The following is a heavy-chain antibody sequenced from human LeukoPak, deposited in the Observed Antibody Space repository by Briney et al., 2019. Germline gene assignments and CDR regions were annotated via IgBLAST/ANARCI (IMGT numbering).Heavy chain of an antibody. CDR3: AKEAFRSPTEEDYFDY. CDR2: ISYDGNTK. J-gene: IGHJ4*02. Sequence: GGSLRLSCAASGFTFSSYGIHWVRQAPGKGLEWVAVISYDGNTKYYADSVKGRFTISRDNSRNTLYLQINSLRVEDTAVYYCAKEAFRSPTEEDYFDYWGQGTLVTVSS. V-gene: IGHV3-30*18. CDR1: GFTFSSYG.